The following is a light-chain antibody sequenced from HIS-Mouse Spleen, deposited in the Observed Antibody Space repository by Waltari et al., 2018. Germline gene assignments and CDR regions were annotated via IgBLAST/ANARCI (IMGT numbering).Light chain of an antibody. J-gene: IGLJ3*02. CDR2: EGS. Sequence: QSALTQPASVSGSPGQSITLSCTGTSSDVGMYNLVSWYQQHPGKAPKLMIYEGSKRPSGVSNRFSGSKSGNTASLTISGLQAEDEADYYCCSYAGSSTFNWVFGGGTKLTVL. CDR1: SSDVGMYNL. V-gene: IGLV2-23*01. CDR3: CSYAGSSTFNWV.